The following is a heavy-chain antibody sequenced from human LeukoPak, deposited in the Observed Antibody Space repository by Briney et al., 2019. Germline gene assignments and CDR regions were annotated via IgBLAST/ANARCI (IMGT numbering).Heavy chain of an antibody. CDR1: GFTFSSYG. Sequence: GGSLRLSCAASGFTFSSYGMHWVRQAPGKGLEWVAVISYDGSNKYYADSVKGRFTISRDNSKNTLYLQMNSLRAEDTAVYYCAKDKYSSGWWAMDYWGRGTLVTVSS. CDR2: ISYDGSNK. D-gene: IGHD6-19*01. CDR3: AKDKYSSGWWAMDY. J-gene: IGHJ4*02. V-gene: IGHV3-30*18.